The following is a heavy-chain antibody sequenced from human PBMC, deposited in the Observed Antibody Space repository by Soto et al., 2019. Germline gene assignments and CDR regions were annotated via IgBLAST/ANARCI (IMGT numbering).Heavy chain of an antibody. D-gene: IGHD3-22*01. CDR3: AKGVNYYDSSGYYSYYYNGMDV. CDR1: GFSFSTYA. J-gene: IGHJ6*02. V-gene: IGHV3-23*01. CDR2: ISGSGGST. Sequence: GSLRLSCAASGFSFSTYAMSWVRQAPGKGLEWVSAISGSGGSTYYADSVKGRFTISRDNSKSTLYLQMNSLRAEDTAVYYCAKGVNYYDSSGYYSYYYNGMDVWGQGTTVTVSS.